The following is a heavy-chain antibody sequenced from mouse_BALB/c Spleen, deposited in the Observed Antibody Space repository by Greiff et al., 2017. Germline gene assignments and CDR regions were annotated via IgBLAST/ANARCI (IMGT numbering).Heavy chain of an antibody. D-gene: IGHD2-4*01. CDR2: ISSGGST. V-gene: IGHV5-6-5*01. J-gene: IGHJ3*01. Sequence: EVKLMESGGGLVKPGGSLKLSCAASGFTFSSYAMSWVRQTPEKRLEWVASISSGGSTYYPDSVKGRFTISRDNARNILYLQMSSLRSEDTAMYFCARVYYDYDVPPYWGQGTLVTVSA. CDR3: ARVYYDYDVPPY. CDR1: GFTFSSYA.